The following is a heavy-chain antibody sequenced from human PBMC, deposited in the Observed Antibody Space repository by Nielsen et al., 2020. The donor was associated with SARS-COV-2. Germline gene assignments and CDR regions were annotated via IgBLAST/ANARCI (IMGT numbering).Heavy chain of an antibody. V-gene: IGHV3-49*04. D-gene: IGHD1-26*01. Sequence: GESLKISCTASGFTFGDYAMSWVRQAPGKGLEWVGFIRSKAYGGTTEYAASVKGRFTISRDDSKNTLYLQMNSLRAEDTAVYYCARHGGSGSYPRGFDYWGQGTLVTVSS. CDR1: GFTFGDYA. CDR2: IRSKAYGGTT. CDR3: ARHGGSGSYPRGFDY. J-gene: IGHJ4*02.